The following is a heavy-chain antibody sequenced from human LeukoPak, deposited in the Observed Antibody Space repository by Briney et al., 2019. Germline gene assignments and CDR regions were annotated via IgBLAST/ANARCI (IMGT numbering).Heavy chain of an antibody. CDR2: ISGSGGST. D-gene: IGHD1-26*01. CDR1: GFTFSSYA. CDR3: AKDGRGSYSFVPEIDY. Sequence: PGGSLRLSCAASGFTFSSYAMSWVRQAPGKGLEWVSAISGSGGSTYYADSVKGRFTISRDNSKNTLYLQMNSLRADDTAVYYCAKDGRGSYSFVPEIDYWGQGTLVTVSS. V-gene: IGHV3-23*01. J-gene: IGHJ4*02.